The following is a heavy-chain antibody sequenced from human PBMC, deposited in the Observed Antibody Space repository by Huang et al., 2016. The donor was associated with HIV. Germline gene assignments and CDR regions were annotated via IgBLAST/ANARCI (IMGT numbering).Heavy chain of an antibody. Sequence: EVQLVESGGGLVQPGGSLRLSCAASGFTFSRYWMHWVRQVPWKGLWWVAHMKSYGSSTSDADSVKGRFTISRDNAKNTRDLKMNSRRAEDTAVYYWARGSRQGKYYYGSGTAYWGQGTLVTVSS. D-gene: IGHD3-10*01. J-gene: IGHJ4*02. CDR2: MKSYGSST. CDR1: GFTFSRYW. V-gene: IGHV3-74*01. CDR3: ARGSRQGKYYYGSGTAY.